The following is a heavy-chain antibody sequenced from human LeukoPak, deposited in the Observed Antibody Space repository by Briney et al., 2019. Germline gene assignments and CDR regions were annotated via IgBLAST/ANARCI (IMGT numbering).Heavy chain of an antibody. D-gene: IGHD1-26*01. V-gene: IGHV4-39*07. J-gene: IGHJ3*02. CDR2: MSYSGST. CDR3: ARARDRATHAFDI. CDR1: GGSISSNSYS. Sequence: SETLSLTCTVSGGSISSNSYSWGWIRQPPGKGLEWIASMSYSGSTYYNPSLKSRVTISVDTSRNQFSLKLSSVTAADTAVYYCARARDRATHAFDIWGQGTMVTVSS.